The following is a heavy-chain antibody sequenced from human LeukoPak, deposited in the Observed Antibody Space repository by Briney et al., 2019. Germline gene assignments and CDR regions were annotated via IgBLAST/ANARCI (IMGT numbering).Heavy chain of an antibody. CDR1: GGSISTYY. CDR3: ARFAGGTGYYTLGGNYYMDV. D-gene: IGHD3/OR15-3a*01. Sequence: PSETLSLTCTVSGGSISTYYWSWIRQPPGKRLEWLGDVYYTGSTNQNPSLKSRVTISVDTSKNQFSLNLQSVTAADTAVYYCARFAGGTGYYTLGGNYYMDVWGKGTTVTISS. V-gene: IGHV4-59*01. CDR2: VYYTGST. J-gene: IGHJ6*03.